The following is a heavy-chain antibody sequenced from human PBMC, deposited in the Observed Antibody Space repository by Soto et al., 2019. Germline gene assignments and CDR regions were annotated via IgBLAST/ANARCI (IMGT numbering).Heavy chain of an antibody. CDR3: AKDRSGWYRPFDS. CDR2: ISGPGGST. V-gene: IGHV3-23*01. Sequence: PVGSLRLSCAASGFTFYSYAMSWVRQPPGKGLEWVSAISGPGGSTYYADSVKGRFTISRDNSKNTLYLQMNSLRAEDTAIYYCAKDRSGWYRPFDSWGQGTLVTVSS. CDR1: GFTFYSYA. J-gene: IGHJ4*02. D-gene: IGHD6-19*01.